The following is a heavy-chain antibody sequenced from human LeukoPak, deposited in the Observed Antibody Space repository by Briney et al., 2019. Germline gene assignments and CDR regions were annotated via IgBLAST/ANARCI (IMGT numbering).Heavy chain of an antibody. D-gene: IGHD3-22*01. J-gene: IGHJ4*02. Sequence: SETLSLTCTVSGGSISNYYWSWIRQPPGKGLEWIGYIYYSGSTNYNPSLESRVTISVDTSKNQFSLKLDSVTAADTAVYYCARAYPSSGYYYNYWGQGTLVTVSS. CDR2: IYYSGST. CDR1: GGSISNYY. V-gene: IGHV4-59*01. CDR3: ARAYPSSGYYYNY.